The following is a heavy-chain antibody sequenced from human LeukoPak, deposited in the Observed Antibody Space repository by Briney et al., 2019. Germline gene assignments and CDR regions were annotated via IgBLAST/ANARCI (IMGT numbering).Heavy chain of an antibody. D-gene: IGHD5-18*01. J-gene: IGHJ4*02. CDR2: INSDGSTA. CDR1: GFTFSSYA. V-gene: IGHV3-74*01. CDR3: APEGGSSYDY. Sequence: PGGSLRLSCAASGFTFSSYAMSWVRQAPGKGLVWVSRINSDGSTADYADAVKGRFTISRDNAKNTLYLEMNSLRAEDTALYYCAPEGGSSYDYWGQGTLVTVSS.